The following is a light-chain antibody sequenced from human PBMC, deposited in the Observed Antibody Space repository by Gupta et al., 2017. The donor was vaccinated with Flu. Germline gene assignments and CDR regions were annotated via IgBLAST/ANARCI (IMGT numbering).Light chain of an antibody. CDR3: CSYAGTFTFV. CDR2: GVS. CDR1: NKDVGNYDY. J-gene: IGLJ2*01. Sequence: NKDVGNYDYVSWYQQHPGKAPKLMIYGVSKRPSGVPDRFSGSKSGNTASLAISGLQAEDEANYYCCSYAGTFTFVFGGGTKLTVL. V-gene: IGLV2-11*03.